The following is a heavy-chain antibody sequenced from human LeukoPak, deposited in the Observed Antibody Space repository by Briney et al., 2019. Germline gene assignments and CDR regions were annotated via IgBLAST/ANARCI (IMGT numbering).Heavy chain of an antibody. CDR3: ARERSDGTTVNWFDP. CDR1: GFTFDDYG. Sequence: GSLRLSCAASGFTFDDYGMSWVRPAPGKGLEWVSGINWNGGSTGYADSVKGRFTISRDNAKNSLYLQMNSLRAEDTALYYCARERSDGTTVNWFDPWGQGTLVTVSS. CDR2: INWNGGST. D-gene: IGHD4-11*01. J-gene: IGHJ5*02. V-gene: IGHV3-20*04.